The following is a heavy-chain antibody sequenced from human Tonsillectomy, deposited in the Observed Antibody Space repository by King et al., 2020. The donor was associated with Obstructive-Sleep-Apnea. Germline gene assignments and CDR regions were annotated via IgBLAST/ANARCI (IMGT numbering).Heavy chain of an antibody. V-gene: IGHV3-66*01. CDR2: IYSGGST. D-gene: IGHD5-12*01. CDR1: GFTVSSNY. Sequence: VQLVESGGGLVQPGGSLRLSCAASGFTVSSNYMSWVRQAPGKGLEWVSVIYSGGSTYYADSVKGRFIISRDNSKNTLYLQMNSLRAEETAVYYRARVGLHSDYVHFFREYYFDYWGQGTLVTVSS. CDR3: ARVGLHSDYVHFFREYYFDY. J-gene: IGHJ4*02.